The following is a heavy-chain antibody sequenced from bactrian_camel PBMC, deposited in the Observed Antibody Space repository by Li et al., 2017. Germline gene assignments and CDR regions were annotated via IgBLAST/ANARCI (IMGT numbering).Heavy chain of an antibody. J-gene: IGHJ4*01. CDR2: IAGDGRT. V-gene: IGHV3S53*01. CDR3: AADLVTDEPSLLEREYYY. Sequence: QLVESGGGSVQAGESLRLSCVASGYTLPMNMGWFRRLPGQEREGVAAIAGDGRTDYADSVKGRFTISRDGAKNIISLQMYSLKPEDTATYYCAADLVTDEPSLLEREYYYWGQGTQVTVS. D-gene: IGHD3*01. CDR1: GYTLPMN.